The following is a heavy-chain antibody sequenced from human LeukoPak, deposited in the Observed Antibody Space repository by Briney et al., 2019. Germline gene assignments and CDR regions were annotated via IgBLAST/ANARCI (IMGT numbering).Heavy chain of an antibody. J-gene: IGHJ3*02. D-gene: IGHD6-19*01. CDR3: ARAVAVSGAFDI. CDR1: GNTFTDYY. Sequence: GASVKVSCKASGNTFTDYYLNWVRQAPGQGLEWMGRISPNTGGAQYAQKFQGRVTITRDTSISTAYMELSRLRSDDTAVYYCARAVAVSGAFDIWDQGTMVTVSS. V-gene: IGHV1-2*02. CDR2: ISPNTGGA.